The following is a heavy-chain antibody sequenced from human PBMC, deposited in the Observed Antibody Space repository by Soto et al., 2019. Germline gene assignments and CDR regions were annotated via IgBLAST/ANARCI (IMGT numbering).Heavy chain of an antibody. Sequence: RRLSCAASGFTFSSYAMSWVRQAPGKGLEWVSAISGSGGSTYYADSVKGRFTISRDNSKNTLYLQMNSLRAEDTAVYYCAKPPYCSSTSCYGVGGYQPLTDYWGQGTLVTVSS. J-gene: IGHJ4*02. D-gene: IGHD2-2*01. CDR1: GFTFSSYA. V-gene: IGHV3-23*01. CDR2: ISGSGGST. CDR3: AKPPYCSSTSCYGVGGYQPLTDY.